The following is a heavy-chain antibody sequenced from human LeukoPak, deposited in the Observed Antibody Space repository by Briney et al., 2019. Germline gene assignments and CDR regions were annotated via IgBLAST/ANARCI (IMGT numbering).Heavy chain of an antibody. D-gene: IGHD3-22*01. CDR1: GYTFTSYG. Sequence: ASVKVSCKASGYTFTSYGISWVRQAPGQGLEWMGWISAYNGNTNYTQKLQGRVTMTTDTSTSTAYMELRSLRSDDTAVYYCASEDLVVATDYYDSSGYASGAFDIWGQGTMVTVSS. CDR3: ASEDLVVATDYYDSSGYASGAFDI. J-gene: IGHJ3*02. CDR2: ISAYNGNT. V-gene: IGHV1-18*01.